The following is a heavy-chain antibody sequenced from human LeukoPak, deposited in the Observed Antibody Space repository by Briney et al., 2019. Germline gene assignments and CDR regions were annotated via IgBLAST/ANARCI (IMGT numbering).Heavy chain of an antibody. Sequence: GGSLRLSCAASGFTFSSYAMHWVRQAPGKGLEYVSAISSNGGSTYYANSVKGRFTISRDNSKNTLYLQMGSLRAEDMAVYYCARVERADSSGYDGSMAYWGQGTLVTVSS. V-gene: IGHV3-64*01. CDR3: ARVERADSSGYDGSMAY. J-gene: IGHJ4*02. CDR1: GFTFSSYA. CDR2: ISSNGGST. D-gene: IGHD3-22*01.